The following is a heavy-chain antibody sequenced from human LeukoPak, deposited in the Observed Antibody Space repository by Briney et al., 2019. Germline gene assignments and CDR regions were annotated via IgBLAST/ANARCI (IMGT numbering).Heavy chain of an antibody. J-gene: IGHJ4*02. CDR2: ISGSGGST. CDR1: GFTFSSYA. CDR3: AKGLAAGTDLFDY. Sequence: GGSLRLSCAASGFTFSSYAMSWVRQAPGKGLEWVSAISGSGGSTYYADSVKGRFTISRDNSKNTLYLQMNSLRAEDTAVYYCAKGLAAGTDLFDYWGQATMLTVSS. D-gene: IGHD1-7*01. V-gene: IGHV3-23*01.